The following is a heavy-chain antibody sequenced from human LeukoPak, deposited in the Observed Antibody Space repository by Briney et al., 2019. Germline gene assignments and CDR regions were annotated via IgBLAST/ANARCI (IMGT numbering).Heavy chain of an antibody. CDR3: ARDLSRGTTLRGVVGY. Sequence: ASVKVSCKTSGYPFTDYFIDWVRQAPGQGLEWMGWINPNSGGTNYAQKFQGRVTLTRDTSISTTYMELSTVTSDDTAVYYCARDLSRGTTLRGVVGYWGQGTRVTVSS. CDR2: INPNSGGT. D-gene: IGHD3-10*01. CDR1: GYPFTDYF. V-gene: IGHV1-2*02. J-gene: IGHJ4*02.